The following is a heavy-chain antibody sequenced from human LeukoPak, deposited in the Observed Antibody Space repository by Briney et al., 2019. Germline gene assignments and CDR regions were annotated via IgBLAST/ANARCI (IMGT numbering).Heavy chain of an antibody. J-gene: IGHJ2*01. V-gene: IGHV4-38-2*01. CDR3: AAFRLNGYRRYWYFDF. D-gene: IGHD2-2*03. Sequence: SSETLSLTCAVSRSSITSAYYWGWIRLPPEKGLEWIANIYHAGKTYYNPSLKSRVTMSVDTSKNQFSLQLSSVTAADAAVYYCAAFRLNGYRRYWYFDFWGRGTLVTVSS. CDR2: IYHAGKT. CDR1: RSSITSAYY.